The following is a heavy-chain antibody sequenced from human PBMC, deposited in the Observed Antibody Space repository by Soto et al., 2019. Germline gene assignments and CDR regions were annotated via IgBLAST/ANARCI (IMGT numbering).Heavy chain of an antibody. CDR2: IYSGGST. J-gene: IGHJ5*02. CDR1: GFTVSSNY. Sequence: GGSLRLSCAASGFTVSSNYMSWVRQAPGKGLEWVSVIYSGGSTYYADSVKGRFTISRDNSKNTLYLQMNSLRAEDTAVYYCARGFRYDFWYWFVPWGQGTLVTVSS. CDR3: ARGFRYDFWYWFVP. V-gene: IGHV3-53*01. D-gene: IGHD3-3*01.